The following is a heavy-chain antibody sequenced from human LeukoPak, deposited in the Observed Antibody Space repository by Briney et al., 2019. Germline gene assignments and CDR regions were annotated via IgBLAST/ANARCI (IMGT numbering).Heavy chain of an antibody. CDR3: ARGHFWSGYTYQDYFYYMDV. Sequence: PGGSLRLSCAASGFTFRNFAMHWVRQAPGKGLESVSGISYNGDGTYYANSVKGRFTISRDNSKNTLYLQVGSLRVENMGVYYCARGHFWSGYTYQDYFYYMDVWGKGTAVTVSS. CDR1: GFTFRNFA. D-gene: IGHD3-3*02. CDR2: ISYNGDGT. J-gene: IGHJ6*03. V-gene: IGHV3-64*01.